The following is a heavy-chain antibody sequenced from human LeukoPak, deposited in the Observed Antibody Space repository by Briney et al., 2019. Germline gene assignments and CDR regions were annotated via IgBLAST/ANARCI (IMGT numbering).Heavy chain of an antibody. CDR2: INTDGSST. V-gene: IGHV3-74*01. Sequence: GGSLRLSCAASGFTFSNYWMHRARQAPGKGLVWDSRINTDGSSTDYADSVKGRFTISRDNAKNTLYLQMNSLRAEDTAVYYCARDLDGYRSGNGAWGQGTLVTVSS. CDR3: ARDLDGYRSGNGA. D-gene: IGHD5-12*01. J-gene: IGHJ5*02. CDR1: GFTFSNYW.